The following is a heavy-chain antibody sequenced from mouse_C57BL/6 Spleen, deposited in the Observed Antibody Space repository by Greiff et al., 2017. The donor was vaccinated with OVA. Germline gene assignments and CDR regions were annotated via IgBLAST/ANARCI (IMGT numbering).Heavy chain of an antibody. Sequence: QVQLKQSGAELVRPGASVTLSCKASGYTFTDYEMHWVKQTPVHGLEWIGAIDPETGGTAYNQKFKGKAKLTADKSSSTAYMELRSLTSEDSAVYYCKREGYGSYLDYWGQGTTLTVSS. CDR3: KREGYGSYLDY. D-gene: IGHD2-1*01. J-gene: IGHJ2*01. CDR2: IDPETGGT. CDR1: GYTFTDYE. V-gene: IGHV1-15*01.